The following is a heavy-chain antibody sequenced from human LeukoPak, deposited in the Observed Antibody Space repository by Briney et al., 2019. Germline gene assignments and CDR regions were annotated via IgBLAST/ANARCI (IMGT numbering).Heavy chain of an antibody. CDR2: INDSGRT. CDR3: ARRWNYGRNYYIDV. CDR1: GGSFSNYY. D-gene: IGHD1-7*01. Sequence: TSETLSLTCAVYGGSFSNYYWSWIRQPPGGGLEWIGEINDSGRTNYNPSLMSRVTVSVDTSKNQFSLRLTSVTATDTAVYYCARRWNYGRNYYIDVWGNGATVSVSS. J-gene: IGHJ6*03. V-gene: IGHV4-34*01.